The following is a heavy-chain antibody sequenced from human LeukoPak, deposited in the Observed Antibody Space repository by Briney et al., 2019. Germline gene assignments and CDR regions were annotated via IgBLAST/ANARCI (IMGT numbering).Heavy chain of an antibody. CDR1: GGTFSSYA. CDR2: IIPIFGTA. J-gene: IGHJ4*02. V-gene: IGHV1-69*13. Sequence: SVKVSCKASGGTFSSYAISWVRQAPGQGLEWMGRIIPIFGTANYAQKFQGRVTITADESTSTAYMELSSLRSEDTAVYYCASGGYDYDSSGYFFDYWGQGTLVTVSS. CDR3: ASGGYDYDSSGYFFDY. D-gene: IGHD3-22*01.